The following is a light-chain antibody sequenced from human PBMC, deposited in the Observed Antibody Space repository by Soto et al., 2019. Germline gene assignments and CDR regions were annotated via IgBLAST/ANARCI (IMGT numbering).Light chain of an antibody. Sequence: QSALTQPASVSGSPGQSITISCTGTSSDVGGYNYVSWYQQHPGKAPKLTIYDVSNRPSGVSDRCSGSKSGNTASLTISGLQAEDEADYYCSSYTSSSTHVVFGGGTKLTVL. CDR2: DVS. CDR3: SSYTSSSTHVV. CDR1: SSDVGGYNY. V-gene: IGLV2-14*01. J-gene: IGLJ2*01.